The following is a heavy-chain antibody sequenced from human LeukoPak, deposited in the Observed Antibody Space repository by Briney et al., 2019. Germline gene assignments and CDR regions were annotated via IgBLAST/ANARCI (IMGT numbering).Heavy chain of an antibody. Sequence: PGRSLRLSCAASGFTFSSYGMHWVRQAPAKGLEWVAVIWYDGSNKYYADSVKGRFTISRDNSKNTLYLQMNSLRAEDTAVYYCARDTGIAAAGTADYWGQGTLVTVSS. J-gene: IGHJ4*02. V-gene: IGHV3-33*01. CDR1: GFTFSSYG. D-gene: IGHD6-13*01. CDR3: ARDTGIAAAGTADY. CDR2: IWYDGSNK.